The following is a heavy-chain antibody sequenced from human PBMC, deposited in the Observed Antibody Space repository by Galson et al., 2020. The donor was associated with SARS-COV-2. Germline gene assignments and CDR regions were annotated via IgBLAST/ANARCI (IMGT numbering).Heavy chain of an antibody. CDR2: INYSGST. Sequence: ASETLSLTCTVSGAPVSGGCYYWNWIRQSPGKGLEWIGYINYSGSTNYNPSLESRVTISADTAKNQFSLKLSSVTAADTAVYYCAQDRCGPYWFDPWGQGTLVTVSS. CDR3: AQDRCGPYWFDP. D-gene: IGHD2-21*01. J-gene: IGHJ5*02. CDR1: GAPVSGGCYY. V-gene: IGHV4-61*01.